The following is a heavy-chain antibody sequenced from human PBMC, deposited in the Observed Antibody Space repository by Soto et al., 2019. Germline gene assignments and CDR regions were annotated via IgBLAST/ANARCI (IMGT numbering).Heavy chain of an antibody. J-gene: IGHJ6*02. CDR2: IDPSDSYT. V-gene: IGHV5-10-1*01. CDR3: ARRINMIRGGYYYYDMDV. D-gene: IGHD3-10*01. Sequence: GGALKISREGFGYSFSTYRIARGRQTPRKRPEWMGRIDPSDSYTNYSPSFQGHVTFSVDKFISTAYLQWSSLKASDTAMYYCARRINMIRGGYYYYDMDVWGQGTTVTVSS. CDR1: GYSFSTYR.